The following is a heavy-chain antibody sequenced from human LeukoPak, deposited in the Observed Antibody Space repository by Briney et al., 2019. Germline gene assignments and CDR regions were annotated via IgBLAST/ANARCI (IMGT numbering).Heavy chain of an antibody. V-gene: IGHV3-48*04. CDR2: ISSSSSTI. Sequence: GGSLRLSCAASGFTFSSYSMNWVRQAPGKGLEWVSYISSSSSTIYYADSVKGRFTISRDNAKNSLYLQMNSLRAEDTAVYYCASPNADFDIWGQGTVVTVSS. D-gene: IGHD1-1*01. CDR3: ASPNADFDI. J-gene: IGHJ3*02. CDR1: GFTFSSYS.